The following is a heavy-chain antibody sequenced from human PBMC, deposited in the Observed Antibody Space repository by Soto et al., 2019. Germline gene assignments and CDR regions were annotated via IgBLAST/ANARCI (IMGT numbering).Heavy chain of an antibody. D-gene: IGHD2-8*01. Sequence: QVQLVESGGGVVQPGRSLRLSCAASGFTFRNHAMHWVRQPPGKGLEWVGLIWYDGTSKYYADSVKGRFTISRDNSKNKMYLEMNSLRVEDTAIYYCARDQGVVIIKDHWGQGTLVTVSS. V-gene: IGHV3-33*08. CDR1: GFTFRNHA. J-gene: IGHJ4*02. CDR2: IWYDGTSK. CDR3: ARDQGVVIIKDH.